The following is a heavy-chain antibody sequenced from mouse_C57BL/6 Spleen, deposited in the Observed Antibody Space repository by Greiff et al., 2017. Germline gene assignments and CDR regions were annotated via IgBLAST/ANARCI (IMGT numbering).Heavy chain of an antibody. CDR2: ISSGSSTI. Sequence: EVQRVESGGGLVKPGGSLKLSCAASGFTFSDYGMHWVRQAPEKGLEWVAYISSGSSTIYYADTVKGRFTISRDNAKNTLFLQMTSLRSEDTAMYYCARNTPVVAPYYAMDYWGQGTSVTVSS. CDR3: ARNTPVVAPYYAMDY. J-gene: IGHJ4*01. CDR1: GFTFSDYG. V-gene: IGHV5-17*01. D-gene: IGHD1-1*01.